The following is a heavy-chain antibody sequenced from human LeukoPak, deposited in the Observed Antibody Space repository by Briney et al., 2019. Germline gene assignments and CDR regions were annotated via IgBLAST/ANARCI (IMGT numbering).Heavy chain of an antibody. V-gene: IGHV1-69*02. CDR2: IIPILGIA. J-gene: IGHJ6*02. CDR1: GGTFSSYT. Sequence: SVTVSCKASGGTFSSYTISWVRQAPGQGLEWMGRIIPILGIANYAQKFQGRVTITADKSTSTAYMELSSLRSEDTAVYYCARALSVAGTVYYYGMDVWGQGTTATVSS. CDR3: ARALSVAGTVYYYGMDV. D-gene: IGHD6-19*01.